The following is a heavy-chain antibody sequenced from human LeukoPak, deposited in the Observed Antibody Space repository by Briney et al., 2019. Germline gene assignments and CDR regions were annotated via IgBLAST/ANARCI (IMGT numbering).Heavy chain of an antibody. CDR1: GFTFSAYS. D-gene: IGHD4-17*01. V-gene: IGHV3-21*01. J-gene: IGHJ2*01. CDR3: ARKTLTTVTDWYFDL. CDR2: ISSTSSYI. Sequence: GGSLRLSCAASGFTFSAYSMNWARQAPGKGLEWVSSISSTSSYIYYADSVKGRFTISRDNAKNSLYLQMNSLRAEDTAAYYCARKTLTTVTDWYFDLWGRGTLDTVSS.